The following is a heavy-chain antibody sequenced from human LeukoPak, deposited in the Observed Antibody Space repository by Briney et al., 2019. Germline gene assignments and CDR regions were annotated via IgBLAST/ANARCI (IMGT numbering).Heavy chain of an antibody. CDR1: GFTFSSYA. Sequence: GGSLRLSCSASGFTFSSYAMSWVRQAPGKGLEWVSAISGSGGSTYYADSVKGRFTISRDNARNSLYLQMSSLRAEDTAVYYCATYTHWVAGDVWGQGTTVIVSS. CDR2: ISGSGGST. V-gene: IGHV3-23*01. D-gene: IGHD3-16*01. CDR3: ATYTHWVAGDV. J-gene: IGHJ6*02.